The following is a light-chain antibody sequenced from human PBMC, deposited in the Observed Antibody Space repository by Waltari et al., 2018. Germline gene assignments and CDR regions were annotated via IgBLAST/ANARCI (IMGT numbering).Light chain of an antibody. V-gene: IGKV2-28*01. CDR1: QSLLHSNAYTY. CDR2: LGS. CDR3: MQTLQTRA. J-gene: IGKJ1*01. Sequence: IVLTQSPLSLPVAPGEPASISCRSSQSLLHSNAYTYLDWYLQKPGQPPQILIYLGSCRAFGVPDRFSGTGSGTDFTLEISRVEAEDVGVYYCMQTLQTRAFGQGTRVEI.